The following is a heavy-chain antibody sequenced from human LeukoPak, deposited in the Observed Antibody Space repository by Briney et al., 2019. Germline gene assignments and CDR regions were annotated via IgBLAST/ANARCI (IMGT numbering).Heavy chain of an antibody. Sequence: TGGSLRLSCAASGFTFSDYYMSWIRQAPGKGLEWVSYISSSSSYTNYADSVKGRFTISRDNAKNSLYLQMNSLRAEDTAVYYCARDGVDYCSGGSYYGYWGQGTLVTVSS. V-gene: IGHV3-11*06. CDR2: ISSSSSYT. J-gene: IGHJ4*02. D-gene: IGHD2-15*01. CDR1: GFTFSDYY. CDR3: ARDGVDYCSGGSYYGY.